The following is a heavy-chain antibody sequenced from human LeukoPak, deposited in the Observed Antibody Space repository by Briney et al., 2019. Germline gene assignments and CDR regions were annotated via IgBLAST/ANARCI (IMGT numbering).Heavy chain of an antibody. J-gene: IGHJ4*02. CDR3: ARVYYYDSRGLDY. D-gene: IGHD3-22*01. CDR2: ISSSGTTI. CDR1: GFTFSDYY. V-gene: IGHV3-11*01. Sequence: GGSLSLSCAASGFTFSDYYMSWIRQAPGKGLEWVSYISSSGTTIYYADSVKGRFTISRDNAKNSLYLQMNSLRAEDTAVYYCARVYYYDSRGLDYWGQGTLVTVSS.